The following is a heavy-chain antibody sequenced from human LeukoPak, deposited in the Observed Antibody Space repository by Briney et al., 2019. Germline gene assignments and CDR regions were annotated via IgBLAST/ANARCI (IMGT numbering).Heavy chain of an antibody. Sequence: SVKVSCKASGGTFISYAISWVRQAPGQGLEWMGRIIPIFGTANYAQKFQGRVTITTDESTSTAYMELSSLRSEDTAVYYCARDGEYYDILTGYKNWYFDLWGRGTLVTVSS. CDR2: IIPIFGTA. D-gene: IGHD3-9*01. CDR1: GGTFISYA. J-gene: IGHJ2*01. V-gene: IGHV1-69*05. CDR3: ARDGEYYDILTGYKNWYFDL.